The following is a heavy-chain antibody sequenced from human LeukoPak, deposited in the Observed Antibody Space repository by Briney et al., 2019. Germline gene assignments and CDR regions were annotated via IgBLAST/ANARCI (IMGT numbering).Heavy chain of an antibody. D-gene: IGHD6-13*01. J-gene: IGHJ3*02. CDR3: VGIAAAGTAFDI. Sequence: GGSLRLSCVASGFSFSNFGMHWVRQAPGKGLEWVAVISYDGSNKYYADSVKGRFTISRDNSKNTLYLQMNSLRAEDTAVYYCVGIAAAGTAFDIWGQGTMVTVSS. V-gene: IGHV3-30*03. CDR2: ISYDGSNK. CDR1: GFSFSNFG.